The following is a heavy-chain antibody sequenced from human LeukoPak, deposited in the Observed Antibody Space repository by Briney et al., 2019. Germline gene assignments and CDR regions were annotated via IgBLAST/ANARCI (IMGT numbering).Heavy chain of an antibody. V-gene: IGHV3-23*01. Sequence: PGGSLRLPCAASGFTFSSYAMSWVRQAPGKGLEWVSAISGSGGSTYYADSVKGRFTISRDNSKNTLYLQMNSLRAEDTAVYYCAKDLFPEPSSQSHWGQGTLVTVSS. J-gene: IGHJ1*01. CDR1: GFTFSSYA. D-gene: IGHD1-14*01. CDR3: AKDLFPEPSSQSH. CDR2: ISGSGGST.